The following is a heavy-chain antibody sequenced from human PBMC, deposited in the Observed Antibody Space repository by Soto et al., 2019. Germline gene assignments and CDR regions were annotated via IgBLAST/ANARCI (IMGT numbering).Heavy chain of an antibody. Sequence: SETLSLTCTVSGGSISSYYWSWIRQPPGKGLEWIGYIYYSGSTNYNPSLKSRVTISVDTSKNQFSLKLSSVTAADTAVYYCARGYYYDSSGFVRNGEFDYWGQGTLVTVSS. CDR2: IYYSGST. CDR1: GGSISSYY. D-gene: IGHD3-22*01. V-gene: IGHV4-59*01. CDR3: ARGYYYDSSGFVRNGEFDY. J-gene: IGHJ4*02.